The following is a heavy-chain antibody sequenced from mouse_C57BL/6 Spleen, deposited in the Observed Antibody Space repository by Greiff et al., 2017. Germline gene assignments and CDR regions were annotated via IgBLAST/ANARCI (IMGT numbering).Heavy chain of an antibody. Sequence: QVQLQQSGPELVKPGASVKISCKASGYAFSSSWMNWVKQRPGKGLEWIGRIYPGDGDTNYNGKFKGKATLTADKSSSTAYMQHSILTSEDSAVYFCARHDGYYAMDYWGQGTSVTVSS. CDR2: IYPGDGDT. D-gene: IGHD2-3*01. J-gene: IGHJ4*01. CDR1: GYAFSSSW. V-gene: IGHV1-82*01. CDR3: ARHDGYYAMDY.